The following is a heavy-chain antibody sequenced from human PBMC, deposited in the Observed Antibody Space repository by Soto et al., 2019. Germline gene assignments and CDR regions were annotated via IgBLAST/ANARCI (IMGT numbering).Heavy chain of an antibody. V-gene: IGHV4-59*01. CDR3: ARGLVPSIFCTWNDRDWLDP. Sequence: PYQSMCLPCTVSRSSLSSYYWSWIRQPPGKGLEWIGYIYYSGSTNYNPSLKSRVTISVGTSKNQFSLKLSSVTAAATAVYYCARGLVPSIFCTWNDRDWLDPWGQGSLVTVCS. D-gene: IGHD1-1*01. CDR1: RSSLSSYY. J-gene: IGHJ5*02. CDR2: IYYSGST.